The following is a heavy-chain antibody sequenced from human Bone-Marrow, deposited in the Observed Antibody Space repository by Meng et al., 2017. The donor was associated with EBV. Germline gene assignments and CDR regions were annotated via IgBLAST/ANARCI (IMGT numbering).Heavy chain of an antibody. CDR1: GGVFSGYQ. J-gene: IGHJ4*02. V-gene: IGHV4-34*01. Sequence: QGERQPWCAGACMPPETVAPTCAVKGGVFSGYQWSWIRQPPGKGLEWIGEINHSGSTNYNPSLKSRITVSVDTSKNQFSLKLSSVTAADTAVYYCARERPRISTARPYYFDYWGQGTLVTVSS. D-gene: IGHD2/OR15-2a*01. CDR2: INHSGST. CDR3: ARERPRISTARPYYFDY.